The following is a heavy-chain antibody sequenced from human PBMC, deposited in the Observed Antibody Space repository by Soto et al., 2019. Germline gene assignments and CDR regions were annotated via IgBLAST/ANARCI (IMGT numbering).Heavy chain of an antibody. J-gene: IGHJ5*02. D-gene: IGHD2-2*01. V-gene: IGHV1-2*04. Sequence: ASVKVSCKASGYTFTGYYMHWVRQAPGQGLEWMGWINPNSGGTNYAQKFQGWVTMTRDTSISTAYMELSRLRSDDTAVYYCARGGIVVVPAAMCSWFDPWGQGTLVTVSS. CDR3: ARGGIVVVPAAMCSWFDP. CDR2: INPNSGGT. CDR1: GYTFTGYY.